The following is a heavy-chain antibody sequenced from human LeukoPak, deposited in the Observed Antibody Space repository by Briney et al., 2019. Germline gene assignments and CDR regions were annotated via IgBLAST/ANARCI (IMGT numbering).Heavy chain of an antibody. Sequence: SETLSLTWTVAGGSISSYYWSWIRQPAGKGLEWIGRIYTSGSTNYNPSPKSRVTMSVDTSTNQFSLRLTSVTAADTAVYYCTRDSGTTGVVKFDPWGQGILVTVSS. CDR3: TRDSGTTGVVKFDP. V-gene: IGHV4-4*07. CDR1: GGSISSYY. D-gene: IGHD4-23*01. J-gene: IGHJ5*02. CDR2: IYTSGST.